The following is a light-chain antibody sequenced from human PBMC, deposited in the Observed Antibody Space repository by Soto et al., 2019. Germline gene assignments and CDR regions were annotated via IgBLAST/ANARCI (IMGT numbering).Light chain of an antibody. CDR3: QHYNNWPRT. Sequence: EIVLTQSPATLSVSPGERATLSCRASRSVSSNLAWYQQKPGQAPRLLIYGASTRATGIPARFSGSGSGTEFTLTISSLQSEDFAVSYCQHYNNWPRTFGQGTKVDIK. V-gene: IGKV3-15*01. J-gene: IGKJ1*01. CDR1: RSVSSN. CDR2: GAS.